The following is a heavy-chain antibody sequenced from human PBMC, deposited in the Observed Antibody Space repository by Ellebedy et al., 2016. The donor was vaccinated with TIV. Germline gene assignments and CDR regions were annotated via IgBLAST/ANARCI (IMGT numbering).Heavy chain of an antibody. CDR2: ISTSSSVI. CDR1: GFTLRTYG. Sequence: GESLKISCVASGFTLRTYGMHWLRQTPEKGLEWLSYISTSSSVIYYADSLKGRFTISRDDARNSLYLQMNSLRAEDTAVYYCARSGELDSWGQGTLVTVSS. J-gene: IGHJ4*02. V-gene: IGHV3-21*05. CDR3: ARSGELDS. D-gene: IGHD1-26*01.